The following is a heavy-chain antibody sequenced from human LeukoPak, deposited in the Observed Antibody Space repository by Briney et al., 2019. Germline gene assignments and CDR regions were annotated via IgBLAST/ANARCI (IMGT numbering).Heavy chain of an antibody. Sequence: PGGSLRLSCAASGFTFSSYAMSWVRQAPGKGLEWVSAISGSGGSTYYADSVKGRFTISRDNSKNTLYLQMNSLGAEDTAVYYCAKDGMATISYSFDYWGQGTLVTVSS. V-gene: IGHV3-23*01. CDR3: AKDGMATISYSFDY. J-gene: IGHJ4*02. CDR1: GFTFSSYA. CDR2: ISGSGGST. D-gene: IGHD5-24*01.